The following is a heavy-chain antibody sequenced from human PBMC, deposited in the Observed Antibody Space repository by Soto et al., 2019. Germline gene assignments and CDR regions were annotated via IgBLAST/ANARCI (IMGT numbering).Heavy chain of an antibody. V-gene: IGHV4-31*03. CDR2: IYYSGST. Sequence: TLSLTCTVSGGSISSGGYYWSWIRQHPGKGLEWIGYIYYSGSTYYNPSLKSRVTISVDTSKNQFSLKLSSVTAADTAVYYCARVKGWVAARPGVTTWFDPWGQGTLVTVSS. D-gene: IGHD6-6*01. CDR1: GGSISSGGYY. CDR3: ARVKGWVAARPGVTTWFDP. J-gene: IGHJ5*02.